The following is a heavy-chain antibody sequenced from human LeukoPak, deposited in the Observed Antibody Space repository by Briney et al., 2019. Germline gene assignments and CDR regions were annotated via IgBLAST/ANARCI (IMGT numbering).Heavy chain of an antibody. CDR2: IRSKAYGGTT. CDR1: GFTFGDYA. D-gene: IGHD6-6*01. CDR3: TRDRPPIAARPSWFDP. Sequence: GGSLRLSCTASGFTFGDYAMSWDRQAAGKGREWVGFIRSKAYGGTTEYAASVKGRFTISRDDSKSIAYLQMNSLKTEDTAVYYCTRDRPPIAARPSWFDPWGQGTLVTVSS. V-gene: IGHV3-49*04. J-gene: IGHJ5*02.